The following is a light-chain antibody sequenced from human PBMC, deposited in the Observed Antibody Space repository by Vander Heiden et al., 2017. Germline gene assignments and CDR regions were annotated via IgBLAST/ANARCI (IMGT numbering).Light chain of an antibody. CDR2: EVS. Sequence: SALTPPSPVSGSPRQSITIACTGTSSEVGNYNLVSWYQQHPGEARKLMIYEVSKRPAGVSNRFSGSKSGNTASLTIAGLQAEDEADYYRCSYAGSSTWVFGGGTKLTVL. V-gene: IGLV2-23*02. CDR1: SSEVGNYNL. J-gene: IGLJ3*02. CDR3: CSYAGSSTWV.